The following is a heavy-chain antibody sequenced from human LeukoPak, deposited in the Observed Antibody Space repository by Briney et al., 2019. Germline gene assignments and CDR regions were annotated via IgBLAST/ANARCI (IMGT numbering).Heavy chain of an antibody. CDR2: IIPVFGTA. CDR1: GGTFNSHV. J-gene: IGHJ5*02. Sequence: GASVKVSCKASGGTFNSHVISWVRQAPGQGLEWMGGIIPVFGTANHAQKFQGRVTITTDESTTTAYMEMSGLRSEDTAVYYCARGYYYGSESYWHTKWFDPWGQGTLVTVSS. D-gene: IGHD3-10*01. CDR3: ARGYYYGSESYWHTKWFDP. V-gene: IGHV1-69*05.